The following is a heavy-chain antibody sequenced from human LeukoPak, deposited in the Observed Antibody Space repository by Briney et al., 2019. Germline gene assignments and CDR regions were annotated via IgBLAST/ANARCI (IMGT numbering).Heavy chain of an antibody. V-gene: IGHV1-8*01. CDR2: MNPNSGNT. Sequence: ASVKVSCKASGYTFTSYDINWVRQATGQGLEWMGWMNPNSGNTGYAQKFQGRVTMTRNTSISTAYMGLSSLRSEDTAVYYCAREIFGVVIVGYYYGMDVWGQGTTVTVSS. CDR1: GYTFTSYD. CDR3: AREIFGVVIVGYYYGMDV. J-gene: IGHJ6*02. D-gene: IGHD3-3*01.